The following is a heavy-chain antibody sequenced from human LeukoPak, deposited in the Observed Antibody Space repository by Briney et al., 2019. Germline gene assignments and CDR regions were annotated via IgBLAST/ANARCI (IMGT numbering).Heavy chain of an antibody. V-gene: IGHV3-48*03. D-gene: IGHD3-10*01. CDR3: ARSREGSGRLFDY. Sequence: PGGSLRLSCAASGFTFSSYEMNWVRQAPGKGLKWVSYISSSGSTIYYADSVKGRFAISRDNAKNSLYLQMNSLRAEDTAVYYCARSREGSGRLFDYWGQGTLVTVSS. CDR2: ISSSGSTI. CDR1: GFTFSSYE. J-gene: IGHJ4*02.